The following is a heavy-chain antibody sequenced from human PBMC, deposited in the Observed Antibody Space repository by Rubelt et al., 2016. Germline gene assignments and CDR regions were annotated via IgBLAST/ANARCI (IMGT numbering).Heavy chain of an antibody. V-gene: IGHV4-59*12. CDR3: ARDLYDSSGYSTVDY. D-gene: IGHD3-22*01. CDR2: IYYSGST. CDR1: GGSISSYY. J-gene: IGHJ4*02. Sequence: QVQLQESGPGLVKPSETLSLTCTVSGGSISSYYWSWIRQPPGKGLEWIGYIYYSGSTNYNPSLKSRVTMSVDTAKNQFSLKLSSVTAADTAVYYCARDLYDSSGYSTVDYWGQGTLVTVSS.